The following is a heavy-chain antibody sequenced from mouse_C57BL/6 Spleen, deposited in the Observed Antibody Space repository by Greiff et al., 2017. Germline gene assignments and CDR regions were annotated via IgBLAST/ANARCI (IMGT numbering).Heavy chain of an antibody. D-gene: IGHD2-4*01. V-gene: IGHV7-3*01. CDR1: GFTFTDYY. J-gene: IGHJ2*01. CDR2: IRNKANGYTT. CDR3: ARSYDYGEDYFDY. Sequence: EVKLMESGGGLVQPGGSLSLSCAASGFTFTDYYMSWVRQPPGKALEWLGFIRNKANGYTTEYSASVKGRFTISRDNSQSILYLQMNALRAEDSATYYCARSYDYGEDYFDYWGQGTTLTVSS.